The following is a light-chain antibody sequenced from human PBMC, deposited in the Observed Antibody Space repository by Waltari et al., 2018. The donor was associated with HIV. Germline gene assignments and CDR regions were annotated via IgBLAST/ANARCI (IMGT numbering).Light chain of an antibody. J-gene: IGLJ2*01. CDR3: LLYYGGAQPHVV. Sequence: QTVGTQEPSLTVSPGGTVTLTCASSTGAVTSGYYPNWFQQKTGEPPRALIDSTTKKHSWTPARFSGSLLGGKAALTLSVVQPEDEAEYYCLLYYGGAQPHVVFGGVTKLTVL. CDR2: STT. V-gene: IGLV7-43*01. CDR1: TGAVTSGYY.